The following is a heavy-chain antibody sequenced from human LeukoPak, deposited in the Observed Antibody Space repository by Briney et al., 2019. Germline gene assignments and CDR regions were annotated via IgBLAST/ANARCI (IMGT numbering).Heavy chain of an antibody. Sequence: SVKVSCKVSGGTFSSNAISWVRQAPGQGLEWMGRIIPVFGVANYAEKFQGRVTITADKSTSTAYMELSSLRSEDTAMYYCTRDRFDYGEHTHSDYWGRGTLVTVSS. CDR3: TRDRFDYGEHTHSDY. D-gene: IGHD4-17*01. V-gene: IGHV1-69*04. CDR1: GGTFSSNA. J-gene: IGHJ4*02. CDR2: IIPVFGVA.